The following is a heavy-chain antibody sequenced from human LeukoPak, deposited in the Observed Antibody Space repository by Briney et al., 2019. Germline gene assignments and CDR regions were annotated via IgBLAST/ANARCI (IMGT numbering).Heavy chain of an antibody. CDR1: GGTFSSYA. CDR2: IIPTFGTA. Sequence: GASVKVSCKASGGTFSSYAISWVRQAPGQGLEWMGGIIPTFGTANYAQKFQGRVTITADKSTSTAYMELSSLRSEDTAVYYCARGFPGYYYMDVWGKGTTVTVSS. J-gene: IGHJ6*03. V-gene: IGHV1-69*06. CDR3: ARGFPGYYYMDV.